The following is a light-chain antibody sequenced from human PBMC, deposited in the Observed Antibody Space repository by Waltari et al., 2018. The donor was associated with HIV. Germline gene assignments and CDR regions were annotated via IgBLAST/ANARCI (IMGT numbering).Light chain of an antibody. V-gene: IGLV2-23*02. CDR3: CSYAGGHTWV. CDR1: SSDVGNYNL. CDR2: EVM. Sequence: QSALTQPASVSGSPGQSIVISCTGTSSDVGNYNLVSWFQHHPGKAPRLMIAEVMKRPSGVSNRFSGSKSGNTASLMISGLQAEDEGEYYCCSYAGGHTWVFGGGTKLTVL. J-gene: IGLJ3*02.